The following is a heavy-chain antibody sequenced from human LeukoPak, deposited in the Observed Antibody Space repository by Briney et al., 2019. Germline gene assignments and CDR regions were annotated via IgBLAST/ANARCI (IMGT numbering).Heavy chain of an antibody. CDR3: ARKKSDYYGSGSYSYRRQNYFDY. D-gene: IGHD3-10*01. J-gene: IGHJ4*02. Sequence: GSLRLSCAASGFTFSSYGMGWVRQPPGKGLEWVGEINHSGSTNYNPSLKSRVTISVDTSKNQFSLKLSSVTAADTAVYYCARKKSDYYGSGSYSYRRQNYFDYWGQGTLVTVSS. V-gene: IGHV4-34*01. CDR2: INHSGST. CDR1: GFTFSSYG.